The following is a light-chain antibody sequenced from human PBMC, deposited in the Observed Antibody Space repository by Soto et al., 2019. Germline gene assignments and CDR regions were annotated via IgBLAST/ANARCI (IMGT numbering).Light chain of an antibody. V-gene: IGKV1-12*01. J-gene: IGKJ4*01. Sequence: DIQMTQSPSSVSASVGDRVTITCRASQAIGYWLAWYQQKPGQAPKLLIYPASNLQSGVPSRFSGSGSGTDFTLTISSLQHEDFAIYYCQQENSFPLTFGGGTKVEIK. CDR1: QAIGYW. CDR2: PAS. CDR3: QQENSFPLT.